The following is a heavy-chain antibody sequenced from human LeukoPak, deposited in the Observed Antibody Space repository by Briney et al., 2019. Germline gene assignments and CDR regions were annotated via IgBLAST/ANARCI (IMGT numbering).Heavy chain of an antibody. J-gene: IGHJ3*02. CDR3: VKYNRSPTVYALDI. CDR2: VHSNGDT. D-gene: IGHD1-14*01. V-gene: IGHV4-59*01. CDR1: GGSTSGYY. Sequence: PSETLSLTCTVSGGSTSGYYWSWTRQSPGRGLEGFGYVHSNGDTSYNPSFKSRVTISLDTSKNQFSLRLTSVTAADTAVYYCVKYNRSPTVYALDIWGQGTMVTVSS.